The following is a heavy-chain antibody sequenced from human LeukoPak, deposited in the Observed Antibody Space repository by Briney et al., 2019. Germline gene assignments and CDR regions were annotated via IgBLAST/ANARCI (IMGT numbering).Heavy chain of an antibody. CDR1: GGSISSYY. D-gene: IGHD2-21*02. Sequence: SETLSLTCTVSGGSISSYYWSWIRQPPVKGLEWIGYIYYSGSTNYNPSLKSRVTISVDTSKNQFSLKLSSVTAADTAVYYCARDLGDPLRDYWGQGTLVTVSS. CDR3: ARDLGDPLRDY. J-gene: IGHJ4*02. V-gene: IGHV4-59*01. CDR2: IYYSGST.